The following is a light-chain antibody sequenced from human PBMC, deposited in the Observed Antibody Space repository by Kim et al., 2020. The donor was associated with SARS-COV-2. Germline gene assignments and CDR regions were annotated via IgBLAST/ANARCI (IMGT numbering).Light chain of an antibody. CDR2: DTS. Sequence: QAVVTQEPSLTVSPGGTVTLTGGSSTGAVTSGHYPYWFQQKPGQAPTTLIYDTSTKHSWTPARFSGSLLGGKAALTLSGAQPEDEADFYCLLFYSGARVFGGGTQLTVL. J-gene: IGLJ3*02. CDR1: TGAVTSGHY. V-gene: IGLV7-46*01. CDR3: LLFYSGARV.